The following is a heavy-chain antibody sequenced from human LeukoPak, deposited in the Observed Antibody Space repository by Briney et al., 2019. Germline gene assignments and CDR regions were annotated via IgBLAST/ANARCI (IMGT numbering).Heavy chain of an antibody. V-gene: IGHV3-48*02. Sequence: GSLRLSCEASKFTFSLYNMNWVRQAPGKGLEWVSYISSSSTTIYYADSVKGRFTISRDNAKSSLFLQMNSLRDEDTAVYFCARDRSGGYVSYFDSWGQGTLVTVSS. CDR1: KFTFSLYN. CDR2: ISSSSTTI. D-gene: IGHD3-22*01. CDR3: ARDRSGGYVSYFDS. J-gene: IGHJ4*02.